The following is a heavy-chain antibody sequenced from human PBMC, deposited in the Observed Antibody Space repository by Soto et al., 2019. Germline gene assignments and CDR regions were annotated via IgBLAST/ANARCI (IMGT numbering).Heavy chain of an antibody. J-gene: IGHJ5*02. CDR3: ARGWDTRITGTTTWFDP. CDR2: ILYGGST. Sequence: QVQLQESGPGLVKPSQTLSLTCSVSGDSLRSGEYYWTWIRQSPGKGLEWIGFILYGGSTKYNPSLESRLTMSVDTSKNQFSLRLSSVTAADTAVYFCARGWDTRITGTTTWFDPWGPGTLVTVSS. D-gene: IGHD1-20*01. V-gene: IGHV4-30-4*01. CDR1: GDSLRSGEYY.